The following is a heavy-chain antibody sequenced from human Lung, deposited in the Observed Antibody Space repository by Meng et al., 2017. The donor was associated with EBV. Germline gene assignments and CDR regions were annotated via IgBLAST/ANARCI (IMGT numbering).Heavy chain of an antibody. Sequence: QVQVQQWGAGLLKPSEPLSLTGAVDGGSVDSGAYYGSWIRQRPGKGLEWIGYIYYSGSTFYTPSLKSRATLSVDTSKNQFSLKLNSVTAADTAVYYCARLRLVWMFDYWGQGALVTVSS. CDR1: GGSVDSGAYY. J-gene: IGHJ4*02. CDR3: ARLRLVWMFDY. D-gene: IGHD6-19*01. V-gene: IGHV4-31*11. CDR2: IYYSGST.